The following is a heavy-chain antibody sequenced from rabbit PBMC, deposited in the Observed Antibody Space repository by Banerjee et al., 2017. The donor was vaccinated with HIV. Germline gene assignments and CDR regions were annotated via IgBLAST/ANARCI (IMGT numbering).Heavy chain of an antibody. V-gene: IGHV1S45*01. D-gene: IGHD1-1*01. CDR3: ARAIASSSGDYPYYFNL. CDR2: MDAGSSGTT. CDR1: GFTLSSYW. Sequence: QEQLEESGGDLVKPEGSLTLTCTASGFTLSSYWICWVRQAPGKGLEWIACMDAGSSGTTNYASWAKGRFTISKTSSTTVTLQMTSPTGADTATYFCARAIASSSGDYPYYFNLWGQGTLVTVS. J-gene: IGHJ4*01.